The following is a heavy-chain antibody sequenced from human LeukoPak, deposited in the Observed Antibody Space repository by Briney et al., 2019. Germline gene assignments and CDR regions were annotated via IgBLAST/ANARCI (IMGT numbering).Heavy chain of an antibody. J-gene: IGHJ4*02. V-gene: IGHV3-21*01. CDR3: ARVSNYYDNSGYYYFGRDYFDY. Sequence: GALRLSCAASGFTFSNYSMNWVRQAPGKGLEWVSSITSSSTYIYYADSVKGRFTISRDNAKNSLYLQMNSLRAEDTAVYYCARVSNYYDNSGYYYFGRDYFDYWGQGTLVTVSS. CDR1: GFTFSNYS. D-gene: IGHD3-22*01. CDR2: ITSSSTYI.